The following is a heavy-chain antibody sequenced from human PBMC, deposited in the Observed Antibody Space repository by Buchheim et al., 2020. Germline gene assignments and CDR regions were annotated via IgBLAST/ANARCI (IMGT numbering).Heavy chain of an antibody. D-gene: IGHD2-21*02. J-gene: IGHJ4*02. CDR2: ISYDGSNK. Sequence: QVQLVESGGGVVQPGRSLRLSCAASGFTFSSYAMHWVRQAPGKGLEWVAVISYDGSNKYYADSVKGRFTISRDNSKNTLYLQMNSLRAEDTAVYYCVRAFFNQVVTAAIDYWGQGTL. CDR3: VRAFFNQVVTAAIDY. CDR1: GFTFSSYA. V-gene: IGHV3-30-3*01.